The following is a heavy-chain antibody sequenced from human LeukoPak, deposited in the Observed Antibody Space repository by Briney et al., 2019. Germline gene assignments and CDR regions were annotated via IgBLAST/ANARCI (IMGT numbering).Heavy chain of an antibody. CDR1: GYTFTDYY. J-gene: IGHJ4*02. Sequence: GASVKVSCRASGYTFTDYYMHWVRQAPGQGLEWMGWINPNSGGTNYAQKFQGRVTMTRDTSISTAYMELSRLRSDDTAVYYCARDGIFTAAAAVLPDYWGQGTLVTVSS. D-gene: IGHD6-13*01. CDR3: ARDGIFTAAAAVLPDY. V-gene: IGHV1-2*02. CDR2: INPNSGGT.